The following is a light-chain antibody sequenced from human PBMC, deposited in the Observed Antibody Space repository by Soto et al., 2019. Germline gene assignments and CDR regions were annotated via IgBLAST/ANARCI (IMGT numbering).Light chain of an antibody. CDR2: DAS. V-gene: IGKV3-11*01. CDR3: QQRSNGLT. CDR1: QSVSSY. Sequence: EIVLTQSPATLSLSPGERATLSCRASQSVSSYLAWYQQKPGQAPRLLIYDASNRATGIPARFSGSGSGTDFTLTISSLEPDDSAVYYCQQRSNGLTFGGGTKVEIK. J-gene: IGKJ4*01.